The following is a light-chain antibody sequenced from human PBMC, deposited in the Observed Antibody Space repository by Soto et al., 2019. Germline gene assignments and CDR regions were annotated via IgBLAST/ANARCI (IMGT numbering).Light chain of an antibody. CDR2: DNN. Sequence: VLTQPPSVSAAPGQKVTISCSGSSSNIGNNYVSWYQQLPGTAPKLLIYDNNKRPSGIPDRFSGSKSGTSATLGITGLQTGDEADYYCGTWDSTLSAFYVFGTGTKVTVL. J-gene: IGLJ1*01. CDR3: GTWDSTLSAFYV. V-gene: IGLV1-51*01. CDR1: SSNIGNNY.